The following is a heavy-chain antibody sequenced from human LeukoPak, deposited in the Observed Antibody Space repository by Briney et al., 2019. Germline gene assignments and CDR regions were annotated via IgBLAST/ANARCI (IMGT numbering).Heavy chain of an antibody. CDR2: IRSKAYGGTT. Sequence: GGSLRLSCAASGFTFSSNAMSWVRQAPGKGLEWVGFIRSKAYGGTTEYAASVKGRFTISRDDSKSIAYLQMNSLKTEDTAVYYCTRDRGNVLLWFGGNYWGQGTLVTVSS. CDR3: TRDRGNVLLWFGGNY. V-gene: IGHV3-49*04. J-gene: IGHJ4*02. CDR1: GFTFSSNA. D-gene: IGHD3-10*01.